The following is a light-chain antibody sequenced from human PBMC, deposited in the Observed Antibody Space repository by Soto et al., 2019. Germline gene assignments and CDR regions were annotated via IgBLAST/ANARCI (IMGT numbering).Light chain of an antibody. J-gene: IGKJ2*01. CDR3: QQYFGSLYT. CDR1: QSISSTY. Sequence: SVLTQSPGTLSLSPGEGATLSCRTSQSISSTYLAWYRQRPGQAPRLLIYAASSRATGIPDRFSGSGSGTDFTLTIRRLEPEDFAVYYCQQYFGSLYTFGQGTKLEIK. CDR2: AAS. V-gene: IGKV3-20*01.